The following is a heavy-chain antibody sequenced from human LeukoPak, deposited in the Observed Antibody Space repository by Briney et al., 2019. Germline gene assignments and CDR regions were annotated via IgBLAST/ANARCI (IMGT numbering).Heavy chain of an antibody. V-gene: IGHV4-38-2*02. CDR1: GYSISGGYY. Sequence: SETLSLTCTVSGYSISGGYYWGWIRPPPGKGLEWIGTIYPSGSTYYNPPLKSRVTISIDTSKNLFSLRLSSVTAADTAVYYCAVSWRFAFDIWGQGTMVTVSS. CDR3: AVSWRFAFDI. D-gene: IGHD2-15*01. J-gene: IGHJ3*02. CDR2: IYPSGST.